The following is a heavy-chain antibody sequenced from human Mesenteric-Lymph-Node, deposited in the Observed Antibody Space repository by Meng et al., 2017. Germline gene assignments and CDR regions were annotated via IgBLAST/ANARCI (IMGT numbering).Heavy chain of an antibody. CDR2: IYHSGST. J-gene: IGHJ4*02. CDR3: ARTTTVTTNYYFDY. V-gene: IGHV4-38-2*01. D-gene: IGHD4-17*01. CDR1: GYSISSGYY. Sequence: GSLRLSCAVSGYSISSGYYWGRIRQPPGKGLEWIGSIYHSGSTYYNPSLKSRVTISVDTSKNQFSLKLSSVTAADTAVYYCARTTTVTTNYYFDYWGQGTLVTVSS.